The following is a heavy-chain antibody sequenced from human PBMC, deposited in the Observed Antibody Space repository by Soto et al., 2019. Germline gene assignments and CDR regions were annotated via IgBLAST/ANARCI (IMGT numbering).Heavy chain of an antibody. D-gene: IGHD3-16*01. CDR1: GYTFTSYG. Sequence: ASVKVSCKASGYTFTSYGISWVRQAPGQGLEWMGWINPNSGATKDAQKFQGRVTMTWDTSISTGYMELVSLRFDDTAVYYCARAVWGSSQEFDYWGQGTRVTVSS. J-gene: IGHJ4*02. CDR3: ARAVWGSSQEFDY. CDR2: INPNSGAT. V-gene: IGHV1-2*02.